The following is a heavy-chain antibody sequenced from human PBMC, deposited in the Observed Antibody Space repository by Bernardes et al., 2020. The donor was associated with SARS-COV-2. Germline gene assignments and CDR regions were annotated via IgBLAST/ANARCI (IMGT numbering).Heavy chain of an antibody. D-gene: IGHD6-6*01. CDR3: ARDPTTSIAALFSDYYYGMDV. CDR2: INPNSGGT. V-gene: IGHV1-2*02. Sequence: ASVKVSCKASGYTFTGYYMHWVRQAPGQGLEWMGWINPNSGGTNFAQKFQGRLTMTRDTSISTAYMELSRLRSDDTAVYYCARDPTTSIAALFSDYYYGMDVWDQGTTVTVSS. CDR1: GYTFTGYY. J-gene: IGHJ6*02.